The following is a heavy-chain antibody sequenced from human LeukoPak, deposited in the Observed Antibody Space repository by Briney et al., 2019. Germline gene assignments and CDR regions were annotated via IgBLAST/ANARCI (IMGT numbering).Heavy chain of an antibody. D-gene: IGHD1-1*01. CDR1: GFTVSSNH. J-gene: IGHJ4*02. CDR2: IYSGGST. Sequence: GGSLRLSCAASGFTVSSNHMSWVRQAPGKGLEWVSVIYSGGSTDYADSVKGRFTISRDNLKNTLYLQMNSLRAEDTAVYYCTRGPAGYNWGQGTLVTFSS. CDR3: TRGPAGYN. V-gene: IGHV3-53*01.